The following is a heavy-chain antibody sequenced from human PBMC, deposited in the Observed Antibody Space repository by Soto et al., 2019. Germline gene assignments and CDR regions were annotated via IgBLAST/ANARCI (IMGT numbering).Heavy chain of an antibody. D-gene: IGHD2-15*01. Sequence: QVQLVQSGAEVKKPGSSVTVSCKASGGTFSSYAISWVRQAPGQGLEWMGGISPIFGTANYAQKFQGRVMNTGVESTSTAYMEVSSLRFENTGVYYCARGYCSGGRCYPFDYWGQGTLVTVSS. CDR3: ARGYCSGGRCYPFDY. CDR2: ISPIFGTA. V-gene: IGHV1-69*12. J-gene: IGHJ4*02. CDR1: GGTFSSYA.